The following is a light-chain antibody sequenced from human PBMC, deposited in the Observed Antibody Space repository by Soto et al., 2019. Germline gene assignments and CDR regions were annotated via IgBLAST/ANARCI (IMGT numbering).Light chain of an antibody. V-gene: IGLV1-44*01. CDR3: ASWEDSLNGVV. CDR2: SNN. J-gene: IGLJ2*01. CDR1: NSNIGSNT. Sequence: QSVLTQPPSASGTPRQRVSISCSGSNSNIGSNTVNWYQQVPGAAPKLLIYSNNQRPSGVPDRFSASKSATSASVASSGLQSDDEADYYCASWEDSLNGVVFGGGTKLTVL.